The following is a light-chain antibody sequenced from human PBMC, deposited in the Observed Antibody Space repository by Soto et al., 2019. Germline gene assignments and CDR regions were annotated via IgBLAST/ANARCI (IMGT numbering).Light chain of an antibody. V-gene: IGKV3D-11*03. CDR2: RAS. J-gene: IGKJ1*01. CDR3: QHRFNWAWK. CDR1: QRVNSN. Sequence: DIVLKQSGSTRSLNPGERATLSCMASQRVNSNLAWYQQKPGQAPRLLIYRASTRATGIPDRFSGSGSGTDFTLTISRLEHQDFAVYYCQHRFNWAWKFGQGAKAENK.